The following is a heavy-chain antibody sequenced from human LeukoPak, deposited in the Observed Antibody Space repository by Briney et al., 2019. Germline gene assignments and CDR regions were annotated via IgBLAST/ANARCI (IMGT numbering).Heavy chain of an antibody. CDR3: ARDRGGYCTNGVCWAGSFDI. J-gene: IGHJ3*02. D-gene: IGHD2-8*01. Sequence: PGGSLRLSCAASGFTFSSYWMHWVRQAPGEGLVWVSRINSDGSSTSSADSVKGRFTISRDNAKNTLYLQMNSLRAEDTAVYYCARDRGGYCTNGVCWAGSFDIWGQGTMVTVSS. V-gene: IGHV3-74*01. CDR1: GFTFSSYW. CDR2: INSDGSST.